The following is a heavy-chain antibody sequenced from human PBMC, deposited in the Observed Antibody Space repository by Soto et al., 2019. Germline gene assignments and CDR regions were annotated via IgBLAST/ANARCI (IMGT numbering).Heavy chain of an antibody. V-gene: IGHV3-23*01. Sequence: VSLRLSCAASGFTFSSYAMSWVRQAPGKGLEWVSAISGSGGSTYYADSVKGRFTISRDNSKNTLYLQMNGLRAEETAVYYCAKDLRWFGELLTGLNDYWGQGTLVTVSS. CDR1: GFTFSSYA. CDR2: ISGSGGST. CDR3: AKDLRWFGELLTGLNDY. D-gene: IGHD3-10*01. J-gene: IGHJ4*02.